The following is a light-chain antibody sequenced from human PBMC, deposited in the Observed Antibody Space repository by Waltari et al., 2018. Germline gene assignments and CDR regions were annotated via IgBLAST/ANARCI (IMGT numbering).Light chain of an antibody. J-gene: IGKJ5*01. CDR3: HHYYIPPLT. V-gene: IGKV4-1*01. CDR1: QSLLPSFNSKTY. CDR2: WAS. Sequence: DIVLTQSPDSLAVSLGERATINCKSSQSLLPSFNSKTYIAWYQQKPGQPPKLLINWASARGSGVPERFSGSGSETDFTLTISSLQAEDVAVYYCHHYYIPPLTFGQGTRLEIK.